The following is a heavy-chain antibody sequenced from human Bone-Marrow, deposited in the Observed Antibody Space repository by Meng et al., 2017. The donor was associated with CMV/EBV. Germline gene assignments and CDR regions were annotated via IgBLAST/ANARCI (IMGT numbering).Heavy chain of an antibody. V-gene: IGHV3-30*02. CDR3: AKGGGAARCWIY. CDR2: IRYDGSNK. CDR1: GFTFSSYG. J-gene: IGHJ4*02. D-gene: IGHD6-6*01. Sequence: GGSLRLSCAASGFTFSSYGMHWVRQAPGKGLEWVAFIRYDGSNKYYADSVKGRFTISRDNSKNTLYLQMNSLRAEDTAVYYCAKGGGAARCWIYWGQGTLVTVSS.